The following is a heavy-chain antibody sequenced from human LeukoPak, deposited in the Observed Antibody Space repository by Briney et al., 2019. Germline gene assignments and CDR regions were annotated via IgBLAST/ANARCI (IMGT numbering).Heavy chain of an antibody. CDR3: ARQYYNQSSVYSPCYLVY. Sequence: SVKLSCKASGGTFSSYAISWVRQAPGHGLEWMRGIIPIFGTANYAQKFQGRVTITTDESTSTAYMELSSLRSEDTGVYYCARQYYNQSSVYSPCYLVYWAQRTVVPVSS. CDR2: IIPIFGTA. CDR1: GGTFSSYA. V-gene: IGHV1-69*05. D-gene: IGHD3-22*01. J-gene: IGHJ4*02.